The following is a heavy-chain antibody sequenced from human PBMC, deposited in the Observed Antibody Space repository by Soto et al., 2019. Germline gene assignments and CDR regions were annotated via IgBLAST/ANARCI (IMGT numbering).Heavy chain of an antibody. CDR2: IFYSGRT. J-gene: IGHJ4*02. D-gene: IGHD3-16*02. V-gene: IGHV4-59*08. CDR3: ARHVRRLGSSYCYSFDY. CDR1: GGSISSFY. Sequence: QVQLQESGPGLVKPSETLSLTCTVSGGSISSFYWSWIRQPPGKGLEWIGYIFYSGRTNYNPSLKSPLTISIDTSKNQFYMKVISLTAAATVVYYCARHVRRLGSSYCYSFDYGGQGTLVPVSS.